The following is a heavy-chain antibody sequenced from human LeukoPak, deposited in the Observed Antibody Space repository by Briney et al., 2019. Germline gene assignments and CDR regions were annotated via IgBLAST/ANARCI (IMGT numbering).Heavy chain of an antibody. J-gene: IGHJ3*02. Sequence: ASVKVSCKASGYTFTGYYMHWVRQAPGQGLEWMGWINPNSGGTNYAQKFQGWVTMTRDTSISTAYMELSSLRSEDTAVYYCATEGYCSSTSCSHPYDAFDIWGQGTMVTVSS. CDR3: ATEGYCSSTSCSHPYDAFDI. D-gene: IGHD2-2*01. V-gene: IGHV1-2*04. CDR1: GYTFTGYY. CDR2: INPNSGGT.